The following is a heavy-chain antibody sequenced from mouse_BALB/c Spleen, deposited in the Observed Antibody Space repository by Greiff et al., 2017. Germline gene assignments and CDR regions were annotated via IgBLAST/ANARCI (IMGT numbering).Heavy chain of an antibody. V-gene: IGHV1-14*01. CDR2: INPYNDGT. D-gene: IGHD2-3*01. CDR1: GYTFTSYV. J-gene: IGHJ4*01. Sequence: EVHLVESGPELVKPGASVKMSCKASGYTFTSYVMHWVKQKPGQGLEWIGYINPYNDGTKYNEKFKGKATLTSDKSSSTAYMELSSLTSEDSAVYYCARRIYDGYYRDAMDYWGQGTSVTVSS. CDR3: ARRIYDGYYRDAMDY.